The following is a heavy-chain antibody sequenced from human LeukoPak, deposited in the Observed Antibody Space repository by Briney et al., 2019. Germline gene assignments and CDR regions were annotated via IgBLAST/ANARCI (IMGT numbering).Heavy chain of an antibody. J-gene: IGHJ5*02. V-gene: IGHV3-13*01. CDR1: GFTFSSYD. CDR3: ARGASGSGSYYNWFDP. D-gene: IGHD3-10*01. CDR2: IGTAGDT. Sequence: GGSLRLSCAASGFTFSSYDMHWVRQATGKGLEWVSAIGTAGDTYYPGSVKGRFTISRENAKNSLYLQMNSLRAGDTAVYYCARGASGSGSYYNWFDPWGQGTLVTVSS.